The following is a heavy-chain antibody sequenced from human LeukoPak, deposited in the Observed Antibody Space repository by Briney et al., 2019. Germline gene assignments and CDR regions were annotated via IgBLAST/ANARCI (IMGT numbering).Heavy chain of an antibody. V-gene: IGHV1-2*02. D-gene: IGHD4-17*01. CDR3: ARTGDLDYYYYGMDV. Sequence: ASVKVSCKASGYTFTGYYMHWVRQAPGQGLEWMGWINPNSGGTNYAPKFQGRVTMTRDTSISTVYMELSRLTSDDTAVYYCARTGDLDYYYYGMDVWGQGTTVTVSS. J-gene: IGHJ6*02. CDR2: INPNSGGT. CDR1: GYTFTGYY.